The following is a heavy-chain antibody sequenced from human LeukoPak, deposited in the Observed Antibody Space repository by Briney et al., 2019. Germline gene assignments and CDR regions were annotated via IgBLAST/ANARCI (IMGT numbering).Heavy chain of an antibody. CDR3: ARRKNDYNNGGPFDI. D-gene: IGHD4-11*01. J-gene: IGHJ3*02. Sequence: ESLKISCKGSGYSFTSYWIGWVRQMPGKGLEWMGIIYPGDSDTRYSPSFQGQVTISADKSISTAYLQWSSLRASDTAICYCARRKNDYNNGGPFDIWGQGTMVTVSS. CDR2: IYPGDSDT. CDR1: GYSFTSYW. V-gene: IGHV5-51*01.